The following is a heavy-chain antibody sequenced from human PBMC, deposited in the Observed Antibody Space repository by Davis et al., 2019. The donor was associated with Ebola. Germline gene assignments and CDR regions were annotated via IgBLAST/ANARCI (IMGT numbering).Heavy chain of an antibody. Sequence: GGSLRLSCAASGFTFSSYSMNWVRQAPGKGLEWVSSISSSSSYIYYADSVKGRFTISRDNAKKSLYLQMDSLRAEDTAVYYCARARYYDYIWGSYRPTAYFDYWGQGTLVTVSS. CDR2: ISSSSSYI. CDR3: ARARYYDYIWGSYRPTAYFDY. D-gene: IGHD3-16*02. J-gene: IGHJ4*02. CDR1: GFTFSSYS. V-gene: IGHV3-21*01.